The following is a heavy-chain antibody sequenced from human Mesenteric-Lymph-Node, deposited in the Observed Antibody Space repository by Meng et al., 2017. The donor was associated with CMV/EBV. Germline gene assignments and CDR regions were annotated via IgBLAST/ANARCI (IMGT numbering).Heavy chain of an antibody. CDR1: GYTFTSYY. CDR2: INPSDSST. J-gene: IGHJ4*02. CDR3: ARDLVDTAMVEFDY. V-gene: IGHV1-46*01. D-gene: IGHD5-18*01. Sequence: KESGYTFTSYYMHWVRQAPGQGLEWMGIINPSDSSTSYAPKFQGRVTLTRDTSTSTVYMELSSLRSEDTAVHYCARDLVDTAMVEFDYWGQGTLVTVSS.